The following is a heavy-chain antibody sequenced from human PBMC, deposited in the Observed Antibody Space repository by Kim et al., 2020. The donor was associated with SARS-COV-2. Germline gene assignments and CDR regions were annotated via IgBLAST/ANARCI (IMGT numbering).Heavy chain of an antibody. CDR1: GGSISSYY. J-gene: IGHJ5*02. CDR2: IYTSGST. CDR3: ARGRGRWGSSGYSITRHNWFDP. V-gene: IGHV4-4*07. Sequence: SETLSLTCTVSGGSISSYYWSWIRQPAGKGLEWIGRIYTSGSTNYNPSLKSRVTMSLDTSKNQFSLKLSSVTAADTAVYYCARGRGRWGSSGYSITRHNWFDPWGQGTLVTVSS. D-gene: IGHD3-22*01.